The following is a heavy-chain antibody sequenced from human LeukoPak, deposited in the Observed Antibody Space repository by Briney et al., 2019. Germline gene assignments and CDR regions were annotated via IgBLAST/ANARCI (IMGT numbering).Heavy chain of an antibody. CDR2: INYSGST. CDR1: GGSISSHY. D-gene: IGHD6-13*01. J-gene: IGHJ6*03. Sequence: SETLSLTCTVSGGSISSHYWSWIRQPPGKGLEWIGYINYSGSTNYNPSLKSRVTISVDTSKNQFSLKLSSVTAADTAVYYCARVVAAAGTFLWAGYYYYMDVWGKGTTVTVSS. V-gene: IGHV4-59*11. CDR3: ARVVAAAGTFLWAGYYYYMDV.